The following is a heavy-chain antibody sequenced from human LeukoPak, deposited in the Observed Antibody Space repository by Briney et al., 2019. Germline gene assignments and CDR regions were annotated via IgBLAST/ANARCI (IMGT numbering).Heavy chain of an antibody. CDR2: INHSGST. CDR3: ARGPTYYYYGMDV. Sequence: SETLSLTCTVSGGSISSSSYYWGWIRHPPGKGLEWIGEINHSGSTNYTPSLKSRVTISVDTSKNQFSLKLSSVTAADTAVYYCARGPTYYYYGMDVWGQGTTVTVSS. J-gene: IGHJ6*02. V-gene: IGHV4-39*07. CDR1: GGSISSSSYY.